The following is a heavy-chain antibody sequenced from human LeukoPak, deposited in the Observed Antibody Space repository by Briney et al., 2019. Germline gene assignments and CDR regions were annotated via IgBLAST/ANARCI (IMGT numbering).Heavy chain of an antibody. CDR2: IYFSGST. CDR1: GGSISGYY. CDR3: TRRGTGGPFDY. D-gene: IGHD3/OR15-3a*01. V-gene: IGHV4-59*01. J-gene: IGHJ4*02. Sequence: SETLSLTCTVSGGSISGYYWSWIRQPPGRGLEWIGDIYFSGSTNYNPSLKSRVTISVDSSKNQFSLRLNSVTAADTAVYYRTRRGTGGPFDYWGQGTLVTVSS.